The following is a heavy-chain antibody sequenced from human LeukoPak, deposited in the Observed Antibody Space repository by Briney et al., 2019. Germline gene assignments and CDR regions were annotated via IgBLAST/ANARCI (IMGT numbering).Heavy chain of an antibody. CDR3: ARVHCSSTSCASSWGAFDI. J-gene: IGHJ3*02. CDR1: TFTFSSYN. V-gene: IGHV3-21*01. Sequence: PGGSLRLSCAASTFTFSSYNMNWVRQAPGKGLEWVSSISSSGTYIYYRDSVKGRFTISRDNAENSLYLEMNSLRVEDTAIYYCARVHCSSTSCASSWGAFDIWGQGTMVTVSS. D-gene: IGHD2-2*01. CDR2: ISSSGTYI.